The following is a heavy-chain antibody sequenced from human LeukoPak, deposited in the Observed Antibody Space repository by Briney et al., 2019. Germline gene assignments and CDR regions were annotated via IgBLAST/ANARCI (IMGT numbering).Heavy chain of an antibody. V-gene: IGHV3-30*04. CDR1: GFTFSSYA. CDR3: ARGGGYSGYDYRYCSGGSCYSPWDYYYGMDV. D-gene: IGHD2-15*01. Sequence: GGSLRLSCAASGFTFSSYAMHWVRQAPGKGLEWVAVISYDGSNKYYVDSVKGRFTISRDNSKNTLYLQMNSLRAEDTAVYYCARGGGYSGYDYRYCSGGSCYSPWDYYYGMDVWGQGTTVTVSS. CDR2: ISYDGSNK. J-gene: IGHJ6*02.